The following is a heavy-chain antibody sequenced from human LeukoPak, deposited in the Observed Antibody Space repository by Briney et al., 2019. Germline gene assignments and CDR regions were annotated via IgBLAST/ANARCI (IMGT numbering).Heavy chain of an antibody. CDR2: VNPSGGST. CDR3: ARDAF. Sequence: ASVKVSCKTSGYSSTSFYIHWVRQAPGQGLEWMGMVNPSGGSTISAQKFQDRVNMTTDTSTRTVYMEMTGLTSDDTGIYYCARDAFWGQGTQVTVSS. D-gene: IGHD3-3*02. CDR1: GYSSTSFY. J-gene: IGHJ4*02. V-gene: IGHV1-46*01.